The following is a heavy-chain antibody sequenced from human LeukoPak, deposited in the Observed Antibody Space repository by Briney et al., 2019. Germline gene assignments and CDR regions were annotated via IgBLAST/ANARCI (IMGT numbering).Heavy chain of an antibody. CDR1: GYTFTGYY. V-gene: IGHV1-2*02. CDR3: ARWGGYCSSTSCYTGFDY. D-gene: IGHD2-2*02. CDR2: INPNSGGT. J-gene: IGHJ4*02. Sequence: ASVKVSCKASGYTFTGYYMHWVRQAPGQGLEWMGWINPNSGGTNYAQKFQGRVTMTRDTSISTAYMELSRLRSDDTAAYYCARWGGYCSSTSCYTGFDYWGQGTLVTVSS.